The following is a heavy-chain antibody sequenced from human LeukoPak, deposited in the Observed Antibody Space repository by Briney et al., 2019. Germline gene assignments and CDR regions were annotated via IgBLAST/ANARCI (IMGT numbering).Heavy chain of an antibody. CDR2: ISSGSSYI. J-gene: IGHJ4*02. CDR1: GFTFSSYS. V-gene: IGHV3-21*01. Sequence: PGGSLRLSCAASGFTFSSYSMNWVRQVPGKGLEWVSSISSGSSYIYYVDSVKGRFTISRDNAKNSLYLQMNSLRAEDTAVYYCARDLNPRPYYFDYWGQGTLVTVSS. CDR3: ARDLNPRPYYFDY.